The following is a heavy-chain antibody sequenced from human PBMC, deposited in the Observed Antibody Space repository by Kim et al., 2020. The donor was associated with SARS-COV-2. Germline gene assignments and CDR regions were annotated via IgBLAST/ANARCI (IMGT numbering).Heavy chain of an antibody. CDR3: AKDLRASNYYGSGSSPLQT. CDR1: GFIFSSYG. CDR2: ISYDGSNR. V-gene: IGHV3-30*18. Sequence: GGSLRLSCAASGFIFSSYGMHWVRQAPGKGLEWVAVISYDGSNRYYGDSVKCRFTISRDNSKNTLYLQMNSLRAEDTAVYYCAKDLRASNYYGSGSSPLQTWGQGTLVTVSS. D-gene: IGHD3-10*01. J-gene: IGHJ4*02.